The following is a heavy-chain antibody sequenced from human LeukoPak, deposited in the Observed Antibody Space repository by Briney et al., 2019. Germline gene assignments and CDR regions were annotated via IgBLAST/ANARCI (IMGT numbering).Heavy chain of an antibody. CDR1: GYTFNHHG. Sequence: GASVKVSCKASGYTFNHHGITWVRQAPGQGLEWMGWISAYNGDTKYAQEFQGRVTMTTDTPTTTAYMELSRLRSDDTAVYYCARVPLWFGELSFDYWGQGTLVTVSS. CDR2: ISAYNGDT. D-gene: IGHD3-10*01. CDR3: ARVPLWFGELSFDY. J-gene: IGHJ4*02. V-gene: IGHV1-18*01.